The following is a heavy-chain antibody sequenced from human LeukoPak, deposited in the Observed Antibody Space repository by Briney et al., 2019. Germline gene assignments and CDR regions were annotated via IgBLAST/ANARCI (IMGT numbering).Heavy chain of an antibody. J-gene: IGHJ5*02. CDR2: IIPIFGTA. CDR1: GGTFSSYA. V-gene: IGHV1-69*13. D-gene: IGHD6-19*01. Sequence: GASVKVSCKASGGTFSSYAISWVRQAPGQGLEWMGGIIPIFGTANYAQRFQGRVTITADESTSTAYMELSSLRSEDTAVYYCARGQWPSYNWFDPWGQGTLVTVSS. CDR3: ARGQWPSYNWFDP.